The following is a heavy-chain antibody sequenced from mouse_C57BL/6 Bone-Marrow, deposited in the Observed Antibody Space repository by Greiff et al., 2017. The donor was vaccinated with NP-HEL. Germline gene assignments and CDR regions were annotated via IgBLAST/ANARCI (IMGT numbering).Heavy chain of an antibody. Sequence: EVKVEESGGGLVQPGGSMKLSCVASGFTFSNYWMNWVRQSPEKGLEWVAQIRLKSDNFATHYAESVKGRFTISRDDSKSSVYLQMNNLRAEDTGIYYCTAYYSNNYYAMDYWGQGTSVTVSS. CDR3: TAYYSNNYYAMDY. V-gene: IGHV6-3*01. J-gene: IGHJ4*01. CDR2: IRLKSDNFAT. CDR1: GFTFSNYW. D-gene: IGHD2-5*01.